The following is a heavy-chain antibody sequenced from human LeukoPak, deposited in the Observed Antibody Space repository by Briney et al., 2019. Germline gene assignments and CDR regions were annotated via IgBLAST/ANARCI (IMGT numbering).Heavy chain of an antibody. V-gene: IGHV5-51*01. D-gene: IGHD5-18*01. J-gene: IGHJ5*02. Sequence: GESLKISCKGSGYSFTSYWIGWVRQMPGKGLEWMGIIYPGDSDTRYSPSFQGQVTISADKSISTAYLQWSSLKASDTAMYYCARTPVDTAMAYNWFDPWGQGTLVTVSS. CDR3: ARTPVDTAMAYNWFDP. CDR2: IYPGDSDT. CDR1: GYSFTSYW.